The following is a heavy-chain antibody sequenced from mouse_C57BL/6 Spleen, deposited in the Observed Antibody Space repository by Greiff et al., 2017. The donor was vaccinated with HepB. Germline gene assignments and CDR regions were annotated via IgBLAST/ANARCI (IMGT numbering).Heavy chain of an antibody. CDR3: ARDGDYYGSSPFDY. Sequence: EVKLMESGGGLVKPGGSLKLSCAASGFTFSSYAMSWVRQTPEKRLEWVATISDGGSYTYYPDNVKGRFTISRDNAKNNLYLQMSHLKSEDTAMYYCARDGDYYGSSPFDYWGQGTTLTVSS. J-gene: IGHJ2*01. V-gene: IGHV5-4*01. CDR2: ISDGGSYT. CDR1: GFTFSSYA. D-gene: IGHD1-1*01.